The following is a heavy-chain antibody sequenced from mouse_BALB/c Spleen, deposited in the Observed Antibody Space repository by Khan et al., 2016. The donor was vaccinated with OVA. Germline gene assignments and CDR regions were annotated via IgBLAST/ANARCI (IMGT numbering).Heavy chain of an antibody. J-gene: IGHJ3*01. Sequence: VQLVESGAELAKPGASVKMSCKASGYTFTSYWMHWVKQRPGQGLEWIGYINPSTGYSGYNQKFKDKATLTADKSSSTAYMQLSSLTSDDSAVYYCANHGSSSAWFAYWGQGTLVTGSA. CDR2: INPSTGYS. CDR1: GYTFTSYW. CDR3: ANHGSSSAWFAY. D-gene: IGHD1-1*01. V-gene: IGHV1-7*01.